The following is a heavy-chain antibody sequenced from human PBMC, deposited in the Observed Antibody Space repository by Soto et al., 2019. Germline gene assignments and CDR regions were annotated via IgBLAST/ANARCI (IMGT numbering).Heavy chain of an antibody. CDR3: ARLKAYDLLTGSDF. D-gene: IGHD3-9*01. Sequence: QVQLQQSGPGLVKPSGTLSLTCAVSGGSINNSYWWSWVRQPPGKGLEWVGEIYQTGSTNYNPSLNNRVSISLDRNKNQVSLKLTSVTAADTAVYYCARLKAYDLLTGSDFWGQGTLVTVSS. CDR1: GGSINNSYW. CDR2: IYQTGST. V-gene: IGHV4-4*02. J-gene: IGHJ4*02.